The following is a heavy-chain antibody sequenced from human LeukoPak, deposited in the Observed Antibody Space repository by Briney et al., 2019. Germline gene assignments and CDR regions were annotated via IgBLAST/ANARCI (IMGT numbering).Heavy chain of an antibody. J-gene: IGHJ4*02. Sequence: PSETLSLTCTVSGRSVSNSLYYWSWIRQPPGKGVEYIGYIYYNGDTSYNPSLKNRVIISIDTSSNQFTLRLNSMTAADTAMYYCSRVLRAASWRSYDYWGQGSLVTVSS. CDR1: GRSVSNSLYY. V-gene: IGHV4-61*01. CDR3: SRVLRAASWRSYDY. CDR2: IYYNGDT. D-gene: IGHD5-18*01.